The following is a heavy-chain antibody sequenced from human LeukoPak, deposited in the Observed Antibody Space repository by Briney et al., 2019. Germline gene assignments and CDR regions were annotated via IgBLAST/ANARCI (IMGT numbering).Heavy chain of an antibody. CDR3: ARGHSGSYYS. CDR2: GDNRGGT. D-gene: IGHD1-26*01. Sequence: SETLSLTCAVYGGSIYGSYWSWIRHLPGKGLEWIGEGDNRGGTKYTPSLKSRVSISADTSKNQFSLKLSSVTAADTAVYYCARGHSGSYYSWGQGTLVTVSS. J-gene: IGHJ4*02. CDR1: GGSIYGSY. V-gene: IGHV4-34*01.